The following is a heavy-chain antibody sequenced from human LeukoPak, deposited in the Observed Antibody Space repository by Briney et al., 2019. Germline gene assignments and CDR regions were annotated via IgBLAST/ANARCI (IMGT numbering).Heavy chain of an antibody. V-gene: IGHV3-30*18. CDR2: ISYDGSNK. J-gene: IGHJ3*02. Sequence: GGSLRLSCAASGFTFSSYGMHWVRQAPGKGLEWVAVISYDGSNKYYADSVKGRFTISRDNSKNTLYLQMNSLRAEGTAVYYCAKGSRYYYDHDAFDIWGQGTMVTVSS. D-gene: IGHD3-22*01. CDR1: GFTFSSYG. CDR3: AKGSRYYYDHDAFDI.